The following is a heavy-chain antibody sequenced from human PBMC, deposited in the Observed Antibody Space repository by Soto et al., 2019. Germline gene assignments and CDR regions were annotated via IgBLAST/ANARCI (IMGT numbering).Heavy chain of an antibody. J-gene: IGHJ4*02. D-gene: IGHD4-17*01. CDR2: IIPIFGTA. CDR3: ARDKGPDYGDYKYYFDY. Sequence: GPQVKVSCKASGGTFSSYAISWVRQAPGQGLEWMGGIIPIFGTANYAQKFQGRVTITADESTSTAYMELSSLRSEDTAVYYCARDKGPDYGDYKYYFDYWGQGTLVTVSS. V-gene: IGHV1-69*01. CDR1: GGTFSSYA.